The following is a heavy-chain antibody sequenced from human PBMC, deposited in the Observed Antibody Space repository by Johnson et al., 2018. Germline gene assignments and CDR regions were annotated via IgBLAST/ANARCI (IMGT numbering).Heavy chain of an antibody. V-gene: IGHV3-30*18. CDR1: RFSFRNYG. J-gene: IGHJ3*02. Sequence: QVQLVQSGGDVVQPGRSLRVSCAASRFSFRNYGMHWVRQAPGEGLEWVAVISYNGSNKKYADSVKGRLTIPRDNSKNTLYLQMNSLRDEDTAVYYCAKDDAEDGAFDIWGQGTMVTVSS. D-gene: IGHD5-24*01. CDR3: AKDDAEDGAFDI. CDR2: ISYNGSNK.